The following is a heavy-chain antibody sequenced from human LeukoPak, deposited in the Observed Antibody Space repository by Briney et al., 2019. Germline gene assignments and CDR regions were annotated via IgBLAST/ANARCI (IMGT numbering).Heavy chain of an antibody. CDR1: GYSFTNYW. Sequence: GEFLKISCKGSGYSFTNYWIGWVRQKPGKGLEYMCLIHPDDSDTRYSPSFQGQVTISADKSINTAYLQWSSLKASDTAMYYCARQNMGQLVVDYFDFWGQGTLVTVSS. J-gene: IGHJ4*02. D-gene: IGHD6-6*01. CDR3: ARQNMGQLVVDYFDF. V-gene: IGHV5-51*01. CDR2: IHPDDSDT.